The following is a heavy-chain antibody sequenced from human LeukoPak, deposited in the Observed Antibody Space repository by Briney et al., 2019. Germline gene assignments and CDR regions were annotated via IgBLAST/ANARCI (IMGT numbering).Heavy chain of an antibody. Sequence: SETLSLTCTVSGYSISSGYYWGWIRPPPGKGLEWIGSIYHSGSTYYNPSLKSRVTISVDTSKNQFSLKLSSVTAADTAVYYCARDRGSAPNWFDPWGQGTLVTVSS. CDR3: ARDRGSAPNWFDP. D-gene: IGHD6-19*01. V-gene: IGHV4-38-2*02. J-gene: IGHJ5*02. CDR1: GYSISSGYY. CDR2: IYHSGST.